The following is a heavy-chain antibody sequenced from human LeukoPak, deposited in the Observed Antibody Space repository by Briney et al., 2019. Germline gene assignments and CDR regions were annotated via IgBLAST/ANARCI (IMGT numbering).Heavy chain of an antibody. CDR3: ARNFQYFDLPDY. J-gene: IGHJ4*02. CDR2: INNSGNT. Sequence: PSETLSLTCAVYGGSFTGYYWSWIRQPPGKGREWIGEINNSGNTNYNQYLKSRVTISVDTSKNQFSLKLSSVSAAETAVYYCARNFQYFDLPDYWGQGTLVTVSS. V-gene: IGHV4-34*01. CDR1: GGSFTGYY. D-gene: IGHD2/OR15-2a*01.